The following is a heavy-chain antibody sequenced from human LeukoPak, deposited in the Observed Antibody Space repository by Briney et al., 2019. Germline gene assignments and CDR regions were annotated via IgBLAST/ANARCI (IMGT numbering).Heavy chain of an antibody. CDR1: GGSISSGSYY. CDR3: ARDRWGGSYFSHDAFDI. CDR2: IYTSGST. V-gene: IGHV4-61*02. D-gene: IGHD1-26*01. Sequence: PSQTLSLTCTVSGGSISSGSYYWTWIRQPAGKGLEWIGRIYTSGSTNYNPSLKSRVTISIDTSKNQFSLKLSSVTAADTAVYYCARDRWGGSYFSHDAFDIWGQGTMVTVSS. J-gene: IGHJ3*02.